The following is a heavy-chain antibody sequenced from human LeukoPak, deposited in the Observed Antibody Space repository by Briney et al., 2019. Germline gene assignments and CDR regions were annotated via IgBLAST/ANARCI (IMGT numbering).Heavy chain of an antibody. CDR3: AKDLLDDSPGGFDY. V-gene: IGHV3-33*06. Sequence: GGSLRLSCAASGFTFSSYGMHWVRQAPGKGLEWVAVIWYDGSNKYYADFVKGRFNISRDNSKKTLYLQMNSLRGEDTAVFYCAKDLLDDSPGGFDYWGQGTLVTVSS. J-gene: IGHJ4*02. CDR1: GFTFSSYG. CDR2: IWYDGSNK. D-gene: IGHD3-22*01.